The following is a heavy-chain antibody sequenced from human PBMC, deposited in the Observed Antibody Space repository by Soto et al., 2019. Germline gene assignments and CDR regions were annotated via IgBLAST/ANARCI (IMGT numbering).Heavy chain of an antibody. CDR3: ASVNSRDGYNYSDAFDI. J-gene: IGHJ3*02. Sequence: PSETLSLTCTVSGGSISSYYWSWIRQPPGKGLGWIGYIYYSGSTNYNPSLKSRVTISVDTSKNQFSLKLSSVTAADTAVYYCASVNSRDGYNYSDAFDIWGQGTMVTVSS. CDR1: GGSISSYY. D-gene: IGHD5-12*01. V-gene: IGHV4-59*01. CDR2: IYYSGST.